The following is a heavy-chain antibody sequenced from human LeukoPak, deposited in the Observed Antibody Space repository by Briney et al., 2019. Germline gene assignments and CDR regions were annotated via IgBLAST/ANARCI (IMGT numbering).Heavy chain of an antibody. Sequence: PGRSLRLSCASSGFTFSSYGMHWVRQAPGKGLEWVAVISYDGSNKYYADSVKGRFTISRDNSKNTLYLQMNSLRVEDTAVYYCARAGSSWVLDYWGQGTLVTVSS. V-gene: IGHV3-30*03. CDR1: GFTFSSYG. J-gene: IGHJ4*02. CDR3: ARAGSSWVLDY. D-gene: IGHD6-13*01. CDR2: ISYDGSNK.